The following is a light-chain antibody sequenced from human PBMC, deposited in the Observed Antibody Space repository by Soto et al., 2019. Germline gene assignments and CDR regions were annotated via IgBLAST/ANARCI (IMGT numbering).Light chain of an antibody. Sequence: EIGLTHSPATLTLSPGESATLSCRASRSVSNYLAWYQQKPGQAPRLLIYDASSRPTDIPARFSGSGSGTDFTLTISSLEPEDFALYYCQQRSNWPITFGQGTRLEIK. CDR1: RSVSNY. CDR3: QQRSNWPIT. V-gene: IGKV3-11*01. J-gene: IGKJ5*01. CDR2: DAS.